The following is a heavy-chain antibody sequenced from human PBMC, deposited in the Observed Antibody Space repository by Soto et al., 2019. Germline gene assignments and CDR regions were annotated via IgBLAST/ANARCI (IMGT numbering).Heavy chain of an antibody. D-gene: IGHD6-19*01. CDR1: GFTFSGSA. V-gene: IGHV3-73*01. J-gene: IGHJ4*02. Sequence: EVQLVESGGGLVQPGGSLKLSCAASGFTFSGSAMHWVRQASGKGLEWVGRIRSKANSYATAYAASGKGRFTISRDDSKNTAYLQMNSLKTEDTAVYYCTSHGQQWLGNRYFDYWGQGTLVTVSS. CDR3: TSHGQQWLGNRYFDY. CDR2: IRSKANSYAT.